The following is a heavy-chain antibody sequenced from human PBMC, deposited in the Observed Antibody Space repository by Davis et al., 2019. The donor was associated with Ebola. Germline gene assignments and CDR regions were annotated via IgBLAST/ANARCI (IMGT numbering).Heavy chain of an antibody. D-gene: IGHD3-22*01. Sequence: GESLKISCAASGFTFSSYGMHWVRQAPGKGLEWVAVIWYDGSNKYYADSVKGRFTISRDNSKNTLYLQMNSLRAEDTAVYYCAREGRGSSGRIYYFDYWGQGTLVTVSS. CDR1: GFTFSSYG. CDR3: AREGRGSSGRIYYFDY. J-gene: IGHJ4*02. CDR2: IWYDGSNK. V-gene: IGHV3-33*01.